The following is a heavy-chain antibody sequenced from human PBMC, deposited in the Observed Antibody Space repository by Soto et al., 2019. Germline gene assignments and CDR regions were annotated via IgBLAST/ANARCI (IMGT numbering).Heavy chain of an antibody. J-gene: IGHJ3*02. CDR3: AGVERGTATTVVDAFDI. Sequence: QVQLQQWGAGLLKPSETLSLTCAVYGGFVSSGSYYWSWIRQPPGKGLEWIGEMSHSGGTHFNPSLKSRVTISVDTYKNQFSQKMRSVPAADTAVYYCAGVERGTATTVVDAFDIWGPGTMVTVSS. V-gene: IGHV4-34*01. CDR2: MSHSGGT. D-gene: IGHD2-21*02. CDR1: GGFVSSGSYY.